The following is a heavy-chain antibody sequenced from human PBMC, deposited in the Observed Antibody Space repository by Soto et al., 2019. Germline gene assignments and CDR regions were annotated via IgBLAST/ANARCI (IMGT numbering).Heavy chain of an antibody. CDR2: ISAYNGNT. V-gene: IGHV1-18*01. CDR3: ARDPDYGDYPDENWFDS. J-gene: IGHJ5*01. D-gene: IGHD4-17*01. CDR1: GYTFTSYG. Sequence: ASVKVSCKASGYTFTSYGISWVRQAPGQGLEWMGWISAYNGNTNYAQKLQGRVTMTTDTSTSTAYMELRSLRSDDTAVYYCARDPDYGDYPDENWFDSPGQATRVTVAS.